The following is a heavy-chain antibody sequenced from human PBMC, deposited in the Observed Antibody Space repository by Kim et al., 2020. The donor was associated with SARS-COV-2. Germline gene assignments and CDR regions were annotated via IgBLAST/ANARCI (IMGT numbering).Heavy chain of an antibody. V-gene: IGHV3-30*01. Sequence: ADSGKCRFTISRDKCKNTLYLQMNSLGAEDTAVYYCARGGYSSGWYYFDYWGQGTLVTVSS. CDR3: ARGGYSSGWYYFDY. J-gene: IGHJ4*02. D-gene: IGHD6-19*01.